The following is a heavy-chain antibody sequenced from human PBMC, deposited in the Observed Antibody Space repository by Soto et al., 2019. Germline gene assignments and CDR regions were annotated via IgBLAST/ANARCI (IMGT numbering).Heavy chain of an antibody. D-gene: IGHD3-3*01. CDR3: ARDRYYDFWSVYPLLDV. Sequence: QVQLQESGPGLVKPSETLSLTCTVSGGSISSYYWSWIRQPPGKGLEWIGYIYYSGSTNYNPSLKSRVTIYVDTSKNQFALKLSSVTAADTAVYYCARDRYYDFWSVYPLLDVWGKGTTVTVSS. CDR1: GGSISSYY. CDR2: IYYSGST. J-gene: IGHJ6*04. V-gene: IGHV4-59*01.